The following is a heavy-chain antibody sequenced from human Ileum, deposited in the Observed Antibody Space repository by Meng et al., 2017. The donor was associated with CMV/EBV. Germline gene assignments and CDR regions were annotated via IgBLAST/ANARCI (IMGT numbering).Heavy chain of an antibody. V-gene: IGHV3-11*01. J-gene: IGHJ3*02. D-gene: IGHD3-10*01. CDR1: GFRLVDY. Sequence: GESLKISCLASGFRLVDYMSWIRQAPGKGLEWVAYISGSGTTIYYADSVKGRFTVSRDDAKSSLYLQMNSLGAEDTAVYYCARDIRHGGSDIWGQGAMVTVSS. CDR3: ARDIRHGGSDI. CDR2: ISGSGTTI.